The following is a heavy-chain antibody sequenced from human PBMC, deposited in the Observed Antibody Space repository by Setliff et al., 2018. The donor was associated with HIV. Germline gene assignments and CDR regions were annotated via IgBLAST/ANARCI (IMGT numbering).Heavy chain of an antibody. D-gene: IGHD2-2*01. CDR2: ISSRGSI. Sequence: GGSLRLSCAASGFTFSDYYMSWIRQAPGKGLAWVSYISSRGSIFYEDSVKGRFTISRDNAKNSLYLQMNSLRADDTAVYYCTKDTSPQPPDFDSWGQGTLVTVSS. CDR3: TKDTSPQPPDFDS. J-gene: IGHJ4*02. V-gene: IGHV3-11*04. CDR1: GFTFSDYY.